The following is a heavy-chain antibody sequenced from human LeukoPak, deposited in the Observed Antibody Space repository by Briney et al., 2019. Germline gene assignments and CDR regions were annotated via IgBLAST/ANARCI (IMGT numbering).Heavy chain of an antibody. J-gene: IGHJ4*02. D-gene: IGHD6-6*01. CDR3: ARGGREYSSSYFDY. Sequence: PSETLSLTCAVYGGSFSGYYWSWIRQPPGKGLEWIGEINHSGSTNYNPSLKSRVTISVDTSKNQFSLKLSSVTAADTAVYYCARGGREYSSSYFDYWGQGTLVTVSS. CDR2: INHSGST. V-gene: IGHV4-34*01. CDR1: GGSFSGYY.